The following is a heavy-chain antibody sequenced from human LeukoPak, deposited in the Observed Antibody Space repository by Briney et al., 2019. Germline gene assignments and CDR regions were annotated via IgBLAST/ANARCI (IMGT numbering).Heavy chain of an antibody. J-gene: IGHJ6*03. Sequence: GGSLRLSCTASGFTFGDYAMSWVRQAPGKGLEWVGFIRSKAYGGTTEYAASVKGRFTISRDDSKSIAYLQMNSLKTEDTAVYYCTRSVGSWSGRNYYYYYYMDVWGKGTTVTVSS. D-gene: IGHD3-3*01. CDR2: IRSKAYGGTT. V-gene: IGHV3-49*04. CDR3: TRSVGSWSGRNYYYYYYMDV. CDR1: GFTFGDYA.